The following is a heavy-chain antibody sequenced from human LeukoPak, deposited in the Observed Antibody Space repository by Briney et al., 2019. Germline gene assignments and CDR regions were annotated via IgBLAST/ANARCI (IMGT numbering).Heavy chain of an antibody. CDR3: AKDYEWSLDY. Sequence: GGSLRLSCAASGFTFSSYHMHWVRQAPGKGLEWVAFIWNDESDKYYADSVKGRFTISRDNSKNTLYVQMNSLRVEDTAVYYCAKDYEWSLDYWGQGTLVTVSS. J-gene: IGHJ4*02. CDR1: GFTFSSYH. CDR2: IWNDESDK. D-gene: IGHD3-3*01. V-gene: IGHV3-30*02.